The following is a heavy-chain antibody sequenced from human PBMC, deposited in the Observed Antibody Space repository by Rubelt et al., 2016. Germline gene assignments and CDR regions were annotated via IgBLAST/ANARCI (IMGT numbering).Heavy chain of an antibody. V-gene: IGHV4-39*07. CDR1: GGSISSSSYY. Sequence: QLQLQESGPGLVKPSEALSLTCTVSGGSISSSSYYWGWIRQPPGKGLEWIGSIYYSGSTYYNPSLKSRVTISVYTPKNQFSLKRSSVTAADTAVYYCARDPRAGTTSFDYWGQGTLVTVSS. D-gene: IGHD1-7*01. CDR2: IYYSGST. J-gene: IGHJ4*02. CDR3: ARDPRAGTTSFDY.